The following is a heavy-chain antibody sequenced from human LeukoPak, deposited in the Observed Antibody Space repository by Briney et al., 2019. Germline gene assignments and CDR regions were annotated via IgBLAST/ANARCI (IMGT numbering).Heavy chain of an antibody. CDR1: GFTFSSYS. J-gene: IGHJ3*02. Sequence: GGSLRLSCAASGFTFSSYSMNWVRQAPGKGLEWVSSITTSSTYTFYADSVKGRFTISRDNAKNSLYLQMNSLRAEDTAVYYCANKGSSGYYTRQGAFDIWGQGTMVTVSS. CDR2: ITTSSTYT. V-gene: IGHV3-21*04. CDR3: ANKGSSGYYTRQGAFDI. D-gene: IGHD3-22*01.